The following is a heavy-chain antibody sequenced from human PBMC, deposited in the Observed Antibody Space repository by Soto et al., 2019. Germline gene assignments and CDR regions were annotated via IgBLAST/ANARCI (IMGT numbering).Heavy chain of an antibody. CDR2: IYYSGST. J-gene: IGHJ6*02. D-gene: IGHD3-3*01. CDR1: GGSISSGGYY. CDR3: ARYSYDSPVGYYGMDV. V-gene: IGHV4-31*02. Sequence: PSETLSLTCTVSGGSISSGGYYWSWIRQHPGKGLEWIGYIYYSGSTYYNPSLKSRVTISVDTSKNQFSLKLSSVAAADTAVYYCARYSYDSPVGYYGMDVCGQGTTGTVS.